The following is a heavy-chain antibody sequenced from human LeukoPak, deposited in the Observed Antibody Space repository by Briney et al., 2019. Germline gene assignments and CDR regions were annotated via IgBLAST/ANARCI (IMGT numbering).Heavy chain of an antibody. Sequence: GGSLRLSCATSGFTFSSYEMNWVRQAPGKGLEWVSYISSSGSTIYYAASVKGRFTISRDNAKNSLYLQMNSLRAEDTAVYYCARDGKGRNRIGYYFDYWGQGTLVTVSS. V-gene: IGHV3-48*03. J-gene: IGHJ4*02. D-gene: IGHD3-10*01. CDR1: GFTFSSYE. CDR3: ARDGKGRNRIGYYFDY. CDR2: ISSSGSTI.